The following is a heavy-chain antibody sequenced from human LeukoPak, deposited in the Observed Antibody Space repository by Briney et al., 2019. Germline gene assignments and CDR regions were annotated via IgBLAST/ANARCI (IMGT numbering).Heavy chain of an antibody. D-gene: IGHD4-17*01. CDR1: GFTFSSYS. Sequence: GGSLRLSCAASGFTFSSYSMHWVRQAPGKGLEWVSSISSSSSYIYYADSVKGRFTISRDNAKNSLYLQMNSLRAEDTAAYYCARVVTVTTPYGMDVWGQGTTVTVSS. J-gene: IGHJ6*02. V-gene: IGHV3-21*01. CDR3: ARVVTVTTPYGMDV. CDR2: ISSSSSYI.